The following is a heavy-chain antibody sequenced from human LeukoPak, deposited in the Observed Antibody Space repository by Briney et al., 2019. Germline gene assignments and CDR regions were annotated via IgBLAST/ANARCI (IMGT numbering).Heavy chain of an antibody. CDR3: ARQTWIELWHFDY. CDR2: IYYSGST. CDR1: GGSFGSSSYY. V-gene: IGHV4-39*01. Sequence: SETLSLTCTVSGGSFGSSSYYWAWIRQPPGKGLEWVGSIYYSGSTYYNPSLNSRVTIFVETSKNKFSLKVSSVTAADTAVYYCARQTWIELWHFDYWGQGALVTVSS. D-gene: IGHD5-18*01. J-gene: IGHJ4*02.